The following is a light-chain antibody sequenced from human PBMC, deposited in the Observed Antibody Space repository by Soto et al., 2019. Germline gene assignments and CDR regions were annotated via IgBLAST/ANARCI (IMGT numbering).Light chain of an antibody. CDR1: SNDVGGYNY. CDR2: EVS. J-gene: IGLJ1*01. CDR3: SSFTSTSTFV. Sequence: QSVLTQPASVSGSPGQSITISCTGTSNDVGGYNYVSWFQQHPGKAPKLLIFEVSNRPSGGSHRFSGSKSGNTAFLTISGLQAEDEADYYCSSFTSTSTFVFGTGTKLTVL. V-gene: IGLV2-14*01.